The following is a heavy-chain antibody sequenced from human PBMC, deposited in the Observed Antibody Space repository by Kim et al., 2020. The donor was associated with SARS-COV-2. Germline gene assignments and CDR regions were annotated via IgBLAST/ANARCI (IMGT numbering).Heavy chain of an antibody. D-gene: IGHD5-18*01. V-gene: IGHV4-39*01. J-gene: IGHJ4*02. Sequence: KIRVTISVDTSKNQFSLKLSSVTAADTAVYYCARQGRSDTAMVFTAHCDYWGQGTLVTVSS. CDR3: ARQGRSDTAMVFTAHCDY.